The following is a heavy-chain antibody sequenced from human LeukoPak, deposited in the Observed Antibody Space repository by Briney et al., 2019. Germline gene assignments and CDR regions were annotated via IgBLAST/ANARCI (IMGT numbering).Heavy chain of an antibody. CDR2: ISYDGSKK. Sequence: GTSLRLSCAASGFTFSSYGMHWVRQAPGKGLEWVTVISYDGSKKYYADSVKGRFTISRDNSQNTLYLQMSSLRAEDTAIYYCAKFSRSYDYDGSGYSYGDFWGQGSLVTVSS. V-gene: IGHV3-30*18. D-gene: IGHD3-22*01. CDR3: AKFSRSYDYDGSGYSYGDF. CDR1: GFTFSSYG. J-gene: IGHJ4*02.